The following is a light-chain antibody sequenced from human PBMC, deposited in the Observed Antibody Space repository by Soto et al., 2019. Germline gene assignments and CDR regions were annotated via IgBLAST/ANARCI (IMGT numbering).Light chain of an antibody. Sequence: QSALTQPPSASGSPGQSVTISCIGTSSDVGAYNFVSWYQQHPGKAPKLMIYEVSKRPSGVPDRFSGSKSGNTASLTVSGIQAEDEADYYCSSFAGSGTWVFGGGNQLTVL. CDR2: EVS. V-gene: IGLV2-8*01. CDR3: SSFAGSGTWV. CDR1: SSDVGAYNF. J-gene: IGLJ3*02.